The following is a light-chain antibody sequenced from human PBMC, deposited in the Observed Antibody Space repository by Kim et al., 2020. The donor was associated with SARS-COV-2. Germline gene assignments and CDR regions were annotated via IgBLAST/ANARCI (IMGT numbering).Light chain of an antibody. Sequence: PGRTPTISCGGNNLLASSVHWDQQKPGQAPVLVMSYNNPRPSGIPERFSASTSVDTATLTISRVEAGDEADYFCQVWDSDTDHVVFGGGTQLTVL. CDR1: NLLASS. CDR2: YNN. CDR3: QVWDSDTDHVV. J-gene: IGLJ2*01. V-gene: IGLV3-21*01.